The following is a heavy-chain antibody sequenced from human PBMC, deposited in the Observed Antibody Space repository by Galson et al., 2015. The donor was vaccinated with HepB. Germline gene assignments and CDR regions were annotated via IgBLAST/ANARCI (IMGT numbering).Heavy chain of an antibody. V-gene: IGHV3-15*01. J-gene: IGHJ4*02. CDR2: IKSKTDGGTR. Sequence: SLRLSCAASGFTFSNAWMSWVRQAPGKGLEWVGRIKSKTDGGTRDYAAPVEGRFTISRDDSKNTLYLQMNSLKTEDTAVYYCSTGVPLRGYCSSTSCYTPDCWGQGTLVTVSS. CDR3: STGVPLRGYCSSTSCYTPDC. D-gene: IGHD2-2*02. CDR1: GFTFSNAW.